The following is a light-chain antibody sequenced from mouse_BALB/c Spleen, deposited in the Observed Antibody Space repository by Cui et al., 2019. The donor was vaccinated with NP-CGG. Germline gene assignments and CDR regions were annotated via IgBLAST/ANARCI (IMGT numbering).Light chain of an antibody. V-gene: IGLV1*01. Sequence: QCVLTQYSALTTSPGETVTLTCRSSTGAVTTSNYANWVQEKPDHLFTGLIGGTNNRAPGVPARFSGSLIGDKAALTITGAQTEDEAIYFCALWYSNHWVFGGGTKLTVL. CDR3: ALWYSNHWV. CDR2: GTN. CDR1: TGAVTTSNY. J-gene: IGLJ1*01.